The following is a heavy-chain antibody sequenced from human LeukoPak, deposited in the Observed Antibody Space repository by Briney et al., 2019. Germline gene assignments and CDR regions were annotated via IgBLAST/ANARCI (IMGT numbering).Heavy chain of an antibody. V-gene: IGHV3-23*01. CDR1: GFTFSSYV. CDR2: ISGSGGST. J-gene: IGHJ4*02. Sequence: PGGSLRLSCAVTGFTFSSYVVSWVRQAPGKGLEWVSSISGSGGSTYYADSVKGRFTISRDNSKKTLYLQMNSLRADDTAVYYCASWVPDRGFDYWGQGTLVTVSS. CDR3: ASWVPDRGFDY. D-gene: IGHD3-10*01.